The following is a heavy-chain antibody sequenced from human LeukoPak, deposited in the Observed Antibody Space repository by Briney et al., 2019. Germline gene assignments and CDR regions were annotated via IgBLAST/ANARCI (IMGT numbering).Heavy chain of an antibody. D-gene: IGHD5-18*01. V-gene: IGHV4-61*02. CDR3: ARHPERGYSYGRGILTGSFDY. J-gene: IGHJ4*02. CDR1: GGSISSSSYY. CDR2: IYTSGST. Sequence: SSETLSLTCTVSGGSISSSSYYWGWIRQPAGKGLEWIGRIYTSGSTNYNPSLKSRVTISVDTSKNQFSLKLSSVIAADTAVYYCARHPERGYSYGRGILTGSFDYWGQGTLVTVSS.